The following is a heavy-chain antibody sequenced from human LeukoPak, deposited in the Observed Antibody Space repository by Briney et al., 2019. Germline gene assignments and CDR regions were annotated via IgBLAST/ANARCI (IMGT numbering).Heavy chain of an antibody. Sequence: SETLSLTCTVSGYSISSGYYWGWIRQPPGKGLEWIGSIYHSVSTYYNPSLKSRVTISVDTSKNQFSLKLSSVTAADTAVYYCARGHHLNYYDILTGRRTYNWFDPWGQGTLDTVSS. D-gene: IGHD3-9*01. CDR2: IYHSVST. J-gene: IGHJ5*02. CDR3: ARGHHLNYYDILTGRRTYNWFDP. CDR1: GYSISSGYY. V-gene: IGHV4-38-2*02.